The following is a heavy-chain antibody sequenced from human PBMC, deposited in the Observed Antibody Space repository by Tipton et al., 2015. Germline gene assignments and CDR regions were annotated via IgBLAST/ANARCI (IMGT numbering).Heavy chain of an antibody. CDR1: EDIFRSYW. CDR3: ARGYGSXSYYNGNWFDP. V-gene: IGHV5-51*01. Sequence: QLVQSGAVVKKPGESLKISCKGSEDIFRSYWIGWVRQMPGKGLEWMGIIYSGDSDAKYSPSFEGQVTISADKSTSTAYLQWSSLKASDTAMYYCARGYGSXSYYNGNWFDPWGQGTLVTVSS. CDR2: IYSGDSDA. D-gene: IGHD3-10*01. J-gene: IGHJ5*02.